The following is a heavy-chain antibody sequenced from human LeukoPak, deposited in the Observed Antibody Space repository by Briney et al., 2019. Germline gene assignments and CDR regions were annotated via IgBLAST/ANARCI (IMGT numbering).Heavy chain of an antibody. V-gene: IGHV1-46*01. CDR2: INPSGGST. Sequence: ASVKVSCKASGYTFTSYYMHWVRQAPGQGLEWMGIINPSGGSTSYAQKFQGRVTMTRDTSTSTVYMELSSLRSEDTAVYYCARQVPITGTMGGNWFDPWGQGTLVTVSS. D-gene: IGHD1-7*01. CDR1: GYTFTSYY. J-gene: IGHJ5*02. CDR3: ARQVPITGTMGGNWFDP.